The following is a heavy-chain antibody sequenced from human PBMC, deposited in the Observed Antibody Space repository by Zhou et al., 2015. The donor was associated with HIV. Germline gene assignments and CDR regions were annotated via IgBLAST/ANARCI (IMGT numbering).Heavy chain of an antibody. Sequence: QVQLVESGGGVVQPGRSLRLSCAASGFTFSSYGMHWVRQAPGKGLEWVAVISYDGSNKYYADSVKGRFTISRDNSKNTLYLQMNSLRAEDTAVYYCAKDLPMVRGVIPDWGQGTMVTVSS. CDR1: GFTFSSYG. J-gene: IGHJ3*01. D-gene: IGHD3-10*01. V-gene: IGHV3-30*18. CDR2: ISYDGSNK. CDR3: AKDLPMVRGVIPD.